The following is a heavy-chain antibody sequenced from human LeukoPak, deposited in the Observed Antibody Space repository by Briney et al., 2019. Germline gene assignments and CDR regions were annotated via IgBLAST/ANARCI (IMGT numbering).Heavy chain of an antibody. CDR2: ISSSGSTI. J-gene: IGHJ3*02. V-gene: IGHV3-11*01. D-gene: IGHD3-22*01. CDR1: GFTFSDYY. Sequence: PGGSLTPSCAASGFTFSDYYMSWIRQAPGKGLEWVSYISSSGSTIYYADSVKGRFTISRDNAKNSQYLQMNSLRAEDTAVDYCARGGYYDSSGPRGAFDIWGQGTMVTVSS. CDR3: ARGGYYDSSGPRGAFDI.